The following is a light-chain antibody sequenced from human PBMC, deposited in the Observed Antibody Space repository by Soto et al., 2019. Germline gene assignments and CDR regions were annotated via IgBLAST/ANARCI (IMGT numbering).Light chain of an antibody. Sequence: QSVLTQPASVSGSPGQSITISCTGTSSDVCAYNRVSCYQQHSGKAPKLMIYEVSNRPSGVSKRFSGSKSGNTASLAISGLQAEDEADYYCLSYTTSSSDVFGTGTKLTVL. V-gene: IGLV2-14*01. J-gene: IGLJ1*01. CDR1: SSDVCAYNR. CDR2: EVS. CDR3: LSYTTSSSDV.